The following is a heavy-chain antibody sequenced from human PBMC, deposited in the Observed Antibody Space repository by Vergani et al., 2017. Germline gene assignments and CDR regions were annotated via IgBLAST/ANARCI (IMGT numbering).Heavy chain of an antibody. CDR3: ATPQTVTTGGMEV. J-gene: IGHJ6*02. D-gene: IGHD4-17*01. Sequence: EVQLVQSGAEVKKPGATMKISCKVSGYTFTDHYMHWVKQAPGKGLEWMGLVDPEDGETIYAEKFKGRVTIAADTSTDKAHLELSSLRSEDTAVYYCATPQTVTTGGMEVWGQGP. CDR2: VDPEDGET. V-gene: IGHV1-69-2*01. CDR1: GYTFTDHY.